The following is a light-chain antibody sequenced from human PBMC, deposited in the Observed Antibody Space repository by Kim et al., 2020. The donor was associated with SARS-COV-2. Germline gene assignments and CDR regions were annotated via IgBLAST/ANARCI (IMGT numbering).Light chain of an antibody. Sequence: SSELTQDPAVSVALGQTVRITCQGDSLRSYYASWYQQKPGQAPVLVIYGKNNRPSGIPDRFSGSSSGNTASLPITGAPAEDEADYYCNSRDSSGNHLVFG. CDR2: GKN. CDR3: NSRDSSGNHLV. J-gene: IGLJ2*01. CDR1: SLRSYY. V-gene: IGLV3-19*01.